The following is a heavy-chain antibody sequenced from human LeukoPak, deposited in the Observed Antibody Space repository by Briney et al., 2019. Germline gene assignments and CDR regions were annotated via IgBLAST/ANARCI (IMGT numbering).Heavy chain of an antibody. D-gene: IGHD3-16*01. J-gene: IGHJ4*02. V-gene: IGHV3-48*04. CDR1: GFNFGIYN. CDR2: VSAGSTGI. Sequence: GGSLRLSCAGSGFNFGIYNMDWVRQAPGKGLEWVAYVSAGSTGIFYAASVKGRFSISRDNAQKSLYLQMNSLRAEDTAIYYCVREKGGFGFVLWGRGTLVTVSS. CDR3: VREKGGFGFVL.